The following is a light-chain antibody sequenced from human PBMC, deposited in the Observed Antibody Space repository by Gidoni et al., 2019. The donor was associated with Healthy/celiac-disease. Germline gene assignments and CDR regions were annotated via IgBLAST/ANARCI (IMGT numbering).Light chain of an antibody. CDR3: QQRSNWPPLT. J-gene: IGKJ4*01. CDR2: DAS. Sequence: EIVLTQSTATLSLSPGERATLSCRASQSVSSYLAWSQQKPGQAPRLLIYDASNRATGIPARFSGSGSGTDFTLTISSLEPEDFAVYYCQQRSNWPPLTFGGGTKVEIK. V-gene: IGKV3-11*01. CDR1: QSVSSY.